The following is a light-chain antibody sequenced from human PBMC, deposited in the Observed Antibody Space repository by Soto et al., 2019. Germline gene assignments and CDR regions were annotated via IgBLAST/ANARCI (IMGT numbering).Light chain of an antibody. V-gene: IGKV1-39*01. Sequence: DIQMTQSPSSLSASVGDRVTITCRASQSIRTYLNWYQQKPGKAPKFLIYAASTLQSGVPSRFSGSGSGTDFTLTISSLQPEDFATYYCLQTYSNPRTFGQGTKVEIK. CDR1: QSIRTY. CDR3: LQTYSNPRT. CDR2: AAS. J-gene: IGKJ1*01.